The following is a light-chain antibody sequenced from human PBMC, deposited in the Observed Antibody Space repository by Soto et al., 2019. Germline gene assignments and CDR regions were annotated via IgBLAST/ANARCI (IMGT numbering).Light chain of an antibody. CDR2: DVS. J-gene: IGLJ2*01. CDR1: SSDVGGYNY. V-gene: IGLV2-14*01. CDR3: SSYTTSSTVV. Sequence: QSALTQPASVSGSPGQSITISCTGTSSDVGGYNYVSWYQQHPGKATKLMIYDVSNRPSGVSNRFSGSKSGNTASLTISGLQAEDEAYYYCSSYTTSSTVVFCGGTKLTVL.